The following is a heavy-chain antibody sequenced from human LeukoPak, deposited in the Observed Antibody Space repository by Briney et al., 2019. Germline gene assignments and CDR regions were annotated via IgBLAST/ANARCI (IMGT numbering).Heavy chain of an antibody. J-gene: IGHJ4*02. V-gene: IGHV3-7*01. D-gene: IGHD6-19*01. Sequence: PGGSLRLSCAASGFTFNNYWMSWVRQAPGKGLVWVANIKLDGSEKYYVDSVKGRFTISRDNAKNSLYLQMNSLRAEDTAVYYCARVGVYSSVPDFDYWGQGTLVTVSS. CDR2: IKLDGSEK. CDR3: ARVGVYSSVPDFDY. CDR1: GFTFNNYW.